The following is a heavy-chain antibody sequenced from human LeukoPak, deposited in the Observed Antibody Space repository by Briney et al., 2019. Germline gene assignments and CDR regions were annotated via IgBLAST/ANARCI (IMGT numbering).Heavy chain of an antibody. CDR2: IYHSGST. CDR3: ARRGLVTMVRGVMAGNWFDP. Sequence: PSETLSLTCTVSGYPISSGYYWGWIRQPPGKGLEWIGSIYHSGSTYYNPSLKSRVTISVDTSKNQFSLRLSSVTAADTAVYYCARRGLVTMVRGVMAGNWFDPWGQGILVTVSS. CDR1: GYPISSGYY. V-gene: IGHV4-38-2*02. D-gene: IGHD3-10*01. J-gene: IGHJ5*02.